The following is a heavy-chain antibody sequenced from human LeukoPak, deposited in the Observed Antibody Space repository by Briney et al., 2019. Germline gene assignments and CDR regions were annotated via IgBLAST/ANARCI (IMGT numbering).Heavy chain of an antibody. CDR2: MNPNSGNT. Sequence: GASVTVSFTSSVYTLTNYDINWVRQAPGQGREGMGWMNPNSGNTRYAQKFQGRLTMTRCAPINTAYMDLSTLTSHDTAVYYCARSSVGARRRIDYWGQGTLVTVSS. CDR3: ARSSVGARRRIDY. V-gene: IGHV1-8*01. J-gene: IGHJ4*02. D-gene: IGHD1-26*01. CDR1: VYTLTNYD.